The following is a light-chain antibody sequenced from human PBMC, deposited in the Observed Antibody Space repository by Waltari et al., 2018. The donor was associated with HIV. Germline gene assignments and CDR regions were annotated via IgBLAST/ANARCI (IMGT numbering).Light chain of an antibody. V-gene: IGLV2-8*01. Sequence: QSALTQPPSASGSPGQSVTISCTGTSSDVGGYNYVSWYSQHPGKAPKLMIYEVSKRPSGVPYRFSGSKSGNTASLTVSGLQAEDEADYYCSSYAGSNRRVFGGGTKLTVL. CDR1: SSDVGGYNY. CDR2: EVS. J-gene: IGLJ3*02. CDR3: SSYAGSNRRV.